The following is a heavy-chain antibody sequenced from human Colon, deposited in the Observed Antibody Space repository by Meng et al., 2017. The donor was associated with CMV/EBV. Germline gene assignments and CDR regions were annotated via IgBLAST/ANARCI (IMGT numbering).Heavy chain of an antibody. CDR1: GFTFGNTW. D-gene: IGHD3-22*01. J-gene: IGHJ4*02. V-gene: IGHV3-15*01. CDR2: ILSKTNGETT. Sequence: EVQLVESXXXXVXXGGSLRLSCAASGFTFGNTWMSWVRQAPGKGLEWVGRILSKTNGETTDYAAPVKGRFTISRDDSKNTLYLQMNSLKTEDTAVYYCTTYSSGYSGYWGQGTLGTVSS. CDR3: TTYSSGYSGY.